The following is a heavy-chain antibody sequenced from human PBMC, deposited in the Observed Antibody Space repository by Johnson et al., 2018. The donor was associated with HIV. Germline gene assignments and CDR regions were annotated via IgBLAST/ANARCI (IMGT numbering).Heavy chain of an antibody. CDR3: ARASVSSPRYSSSSDDAFDI. J-gene: IGHJ3*02. CDR1: GFTFSSYA. CDR2: ISYDGSNK. D-gene: IGHD6-6*01. V-gene: IGHV3-30*04. Sequence: QVQLVESGGGVVQPGRSLRLSCAASGFTFSSYAMHWVRQAPGKGLEWVDVISYDGSNKYYADSVKGRFTISRANSKNTLYLQMNSLRAEDTAVYYCARASVSSPRYSSSSDDAFDIWGQGTMVTVSS.